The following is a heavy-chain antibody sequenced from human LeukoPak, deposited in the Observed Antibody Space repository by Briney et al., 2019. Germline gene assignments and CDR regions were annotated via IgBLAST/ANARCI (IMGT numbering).Heavy chain of an antibody. CDR2: IYYSGST. Sequence: PSETLSLTCTVSGASINTYYWSWVRQPPGKGLEWIGYIYYSGSTNYNPSLKSRVTISVDTSKNQFSLKLSSVTAADTAVYYCARVSPTVTTTDLDYWGQGTLVTVSS. V-gene: IGHV4-59*12. D-gene: IGHD4-17*01. J-gene: IGHJ4*02. CDR3: ARVSPTVTTTDLDY. CDR1: GASINTYY.